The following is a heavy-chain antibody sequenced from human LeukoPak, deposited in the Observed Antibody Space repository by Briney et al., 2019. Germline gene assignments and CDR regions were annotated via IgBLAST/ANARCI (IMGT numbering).Heavy chain of an antibody. D-gene: IGHD6-19*01. V-gene: IGHV4-30-2*01. Sequence: PSETLSLTCAVSGGSISSGGYSWSWIRQPPGEGLEWIGYIYHSGSTYYNPSLKSRVTISVDRSKNQFSLKLSSVTAADTAVYYCARGVSSGWVAYFDYWGQGTLVTVSS. CDR3: ARGVSSGWVAYFDY. CDR1: GGSISSGGYS. J-gene: IGHJ4*02. CDR2: IYHSGST.